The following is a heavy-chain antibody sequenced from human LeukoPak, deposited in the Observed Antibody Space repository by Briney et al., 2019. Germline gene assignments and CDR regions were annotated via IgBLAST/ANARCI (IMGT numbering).Heavy chain of an antibody. J-gene: IGHJ6*03. CDR2: IYKSGTT. CDR1: GESVNPYY. CDR3: ARSFLDYMYG. Sequence: SETLSLTCTVSGESVNPYYWNWIRQSAGKGLEWIGHIYKSGTTNFNRSLSSPVTMSMDTSRNQFSLKLRAVTAADSAVYFCARSFLDYMYGWGKGTTVTVSS. D-gene: IGHD2/OR15-2a*01. V-gene: IGHV4-4*07.